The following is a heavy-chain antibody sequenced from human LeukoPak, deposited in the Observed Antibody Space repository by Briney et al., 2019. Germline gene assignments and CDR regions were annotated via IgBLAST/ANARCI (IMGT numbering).Heavy chain of an antibody. CDR2: ISAYNGNT. J-gene: IGHJ5*02. V-gene: IGHV1-18*01. D-gene: IGHD6-6*01. CDR3: ARDRLVARPEDWFDP. CDR1: GYTFTSYG. Sequence: ASVKVSCKASGYTFTSYGISWVRQAPGQGLEWMGWISAYNGNTNYAQKLQGRVTMTTDTSTSTAYMELRSLRSDDTAVYYCARDRLVARPEDWFDPWGQGTLVTVSS.